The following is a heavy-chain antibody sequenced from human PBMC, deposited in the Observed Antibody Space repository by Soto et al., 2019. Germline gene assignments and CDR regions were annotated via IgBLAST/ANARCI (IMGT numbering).Heavy chain of an antibody. CDR3: AREGDLRLGELSSPALSFDY. D-gene: IGHD3-16*02. Sequence: ASVKVSCKASGYTFTSYYMHWVRQAPGQGLEWMGIINPSGGSTSYAQKFQGRVTMTRDTSTSTVYMELSSLRSEDTAVYYCAREGDLRLGELSSPALSFDYWGQGTLVTVSS. J-gene: IGHJ4*02. CDR2: INPSGGST. CDR1: GYTFTSYY. V-gene: IGHV1-46*01.